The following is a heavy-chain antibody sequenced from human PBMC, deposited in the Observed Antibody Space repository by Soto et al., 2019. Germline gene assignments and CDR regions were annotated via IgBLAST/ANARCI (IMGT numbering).Heavy chain of an antibody. Sequence: ELQLVESGGAVVKPGGSLRLSCAASGFTFDDYAMHWVRQAPGKGLEWASRISWNGDRTHYADSVKGRFSISRDNSKNSLYLQMNSLRLEDTALYSCVKDVGDGEGCWGQGTLVTVSS. CDR3: VKDVGDGEGC. CDR1: GFTFDDYA. D-gene: IGHD3-3*01. V-gene: IGHV3-43D*04. CDR2: ISWNGDRT. J-gene: IGHJ4*02.